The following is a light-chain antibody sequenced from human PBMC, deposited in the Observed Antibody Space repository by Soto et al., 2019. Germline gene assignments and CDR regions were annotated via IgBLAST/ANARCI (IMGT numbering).Light chain of an antibody. V-gene: IGKV1-5*03. J-gene: IGKJ1*01. CDR2: EGS. Sequence: DIQMTQSPSTLSASVGDRVTITCRASQSISGSLAWYQQKPGKAPKLLIYEGSDVKSGGPSRFSGSEAGTVYTLTISGLWLDGDVSYCCQSYNGYWTFGQGTRVEIK. CDR3: QSYNGYWT. CDR1: QSISGS.